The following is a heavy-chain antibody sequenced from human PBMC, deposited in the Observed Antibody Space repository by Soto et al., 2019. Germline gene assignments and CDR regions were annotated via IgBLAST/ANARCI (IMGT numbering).Heavy chain of an antibody. CDR3: AXXXGGXXLDY. J-gene: IGHJ4*02. Sequence: QVQLVESGGGVVQPGRSLRLSCAASGFTFSSYAMHWVRQAPGKGLEWVAVISYDGSNKYYADSVKGRFTISRDNSKNTLYLQMNSLRAEDTAVYYXAXXXGGXXLDYWGQGTLVTVSS. V-gene: IGHV3-30-3*01. CDR1: GFTFSSYA. CDR2: ISYDGSNK. D-gene: IGHD3-16*01.